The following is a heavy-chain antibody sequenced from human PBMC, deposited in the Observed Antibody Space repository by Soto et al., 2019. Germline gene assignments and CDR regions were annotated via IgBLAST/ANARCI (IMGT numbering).Heavy chain of an antibody. D-gene: IGHD3-16*01. CDR3: ARDASNVWGTLWFDP. CDR2: IIPIFGTA. J-gene: IGHJ5*02. V-gene: IGHV1-69*13. Sequence: GASVKVSCKASGGTFSSYTISWVRQAPGQGLEWMGRIIPIFGTANYAQKFQGRVTITADESTSTAYMELSSLRSEDTAVYYCARDASNVWGTLWFDPWGQGTLVTVSS. CDR1: GGTFSSYT.